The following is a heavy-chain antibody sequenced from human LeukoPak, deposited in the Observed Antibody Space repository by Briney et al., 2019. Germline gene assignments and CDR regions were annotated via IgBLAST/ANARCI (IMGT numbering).Heavy chain of an antibody. J-gene: IGHJ5*02. CDR1: GYTFTSYG. V-gene: IGHV1-2*02. CDR3: ARVSGYDLCFDP. D-gene: IGHD5-12*01. CDR2: INPNSGGT. Sequence: ASVKVSCKASGYTFTSYGISWVRQAPGQGLEWMGWINPNSGGTNYAQKFQGRVTMTRDTSISTAYMELSRLRSDDTAVYYCARVSGYDLCFDPWGQGTLATVSS.